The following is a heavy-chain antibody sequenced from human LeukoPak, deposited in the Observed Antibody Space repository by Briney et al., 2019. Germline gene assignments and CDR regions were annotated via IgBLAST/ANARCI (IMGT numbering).Heavy chain of an antibody. D-gene: IGHD6-6*01. CDR2: ISWNSGSI. Sequence: GRSLRLSCAASRFTFDDYAMHWVRQAPGKGLEWVSGISWNSGSIGYADSVKGRFTISRDNAKNSLYLQMNSLRAEDTALYYCAKDTLYIAALSDWGQGTLVTVSS. J-gene: IGHJ4*02. CDR3: AKDTLYIAALSD. CDR1: RFTFDDYA. V-gene: IGHV3-9*01.